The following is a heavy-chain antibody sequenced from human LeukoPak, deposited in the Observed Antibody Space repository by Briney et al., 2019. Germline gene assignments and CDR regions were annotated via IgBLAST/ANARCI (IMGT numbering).Heavy chain of an antibody. Sequence: VGSLRLSCAASGFSFSSYEMNWVRQAPGKGLQWVSYISSSGNTIYHADSVKGRFTISRDNAKNSLYLQMNSLRAEDTAVYYCAREGSSGWSNDDAFDIWGQGTMVTVSS. V-gene: IGHV3-48*03. D-gene: IGHD6-19*01. J-gene: IGHJ3*02. CDR3: AREGSSGWSNDDAFDI. CDR2: ISSSGNTI. CDR1: GFSFSSYE.